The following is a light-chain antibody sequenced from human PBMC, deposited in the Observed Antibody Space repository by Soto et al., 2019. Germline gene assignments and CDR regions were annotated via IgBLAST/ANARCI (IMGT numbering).Light chain of an antibody. V-gene: IGLV2-14*01. J-gene: IGLJ1*01. CDR2: DVS. CDR3: SSFTSSITYV. Sequence: QSVLTQPASVSGSPGQSITISCNGTSSDVGGYHYVSWYQQYPGKAPKVMIYDVSNRPSGVSNRFSGSKSGTTASLTISGLQAEDEADYYCSSFTSSITYVFGTGTKVTVL. CDR1: SSDVGGYHY.